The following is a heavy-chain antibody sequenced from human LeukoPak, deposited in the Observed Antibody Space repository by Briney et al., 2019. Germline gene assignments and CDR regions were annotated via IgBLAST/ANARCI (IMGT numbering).Heavy chain of an antibody. J-gene: IGHJ5*02. V-gene: IGHV3-21*01. CDR2: ISSSSSYI. CDR3: ARDFDYYGSGSYYQFDP. Sequence: PGGSLTHPCAASGFTFSSYSMNWVRQAPGKGLEWVSSISSSSSYIYYADSVKGRFTISRDNAKNSLYLQMNSLRAEDTAVYYCARDFDYYGSGSYYQFDPWSQASLVTVSS. D-gene: IGHD3-10*01. CDR1: GFTFSSYS.